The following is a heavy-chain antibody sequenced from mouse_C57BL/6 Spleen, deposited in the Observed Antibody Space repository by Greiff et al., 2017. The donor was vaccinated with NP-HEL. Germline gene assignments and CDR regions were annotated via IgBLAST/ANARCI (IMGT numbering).Heavy chain of an antibody. J-gene: IGHJ2*01. CDR1: GFTFSSYG. Sequence: DVKLQESGGDLVKPGGSLKLSCAASGFTFSSYGMSWVRQTPDKRLEWVATISSGGSYTYYPDSVKGRFTISRDNAKNTLYLQMSSLKSEDTAMYYCARKYDYVFDYWGQGTTLTVSS. CDR3: ARKYDYVFDY. CDR2: ISSGGSYT. V-gene: IGHV5-6*02. D-gene: IGHD2-4*01.